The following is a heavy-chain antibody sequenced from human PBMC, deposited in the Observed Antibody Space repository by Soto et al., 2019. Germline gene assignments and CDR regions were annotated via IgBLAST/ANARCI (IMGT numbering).Heavy chain of an antibody. CDR3: ARGMVQEGDYGEIYYYYTMDV. J-gene: IGHJ6*02. D-gene: IGHD4-17*01. V-gene: IGHV4-31*03. CDR2: IYNSRAT. Sequence: SETLSLTCSVSGGSISRGAYYWTWIRQRPGEGLEWLGNIYNSRATYYNPSLQSRLTIAVDTPKNQLSLKMSSVTAADTAVYYCARGMVQEGDYGEIYYYYTMDVWGQGTTVTVSS. CDR1: GGSISRGAYY.